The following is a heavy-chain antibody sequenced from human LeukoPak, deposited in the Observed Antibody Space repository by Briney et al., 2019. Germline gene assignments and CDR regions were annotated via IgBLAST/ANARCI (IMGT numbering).Heavy chain of an antibody. CDR3: ARLRREWELLRSFFYYFDY. D-gene: IGHD1-26*01. V-gene: IGHV4-34*01. CDR2: INHSGST. J-gene: IGHJ4*02. CDR1: GGSFSGYY. Sequence: PSETLSLTCAVYGGSFSGYYWSWIRQPPGKGLEWIGEINHSGSTNYNPSLKSRVTISVDTSKNQFSLKLSSVTAADTAVYYCARLRREWELLRSFFYYFDYWGQGTLVTVSS.